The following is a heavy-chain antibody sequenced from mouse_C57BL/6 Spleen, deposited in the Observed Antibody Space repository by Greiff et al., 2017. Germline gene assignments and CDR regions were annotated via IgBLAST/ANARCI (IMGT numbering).Heavy chain of an antibody. CDR1: GYTFPSYW. J-gene: IGHJ2*01. Sequence: QVQLQQPGAELVKPGASVKLSCKASGYTFPSYWMHWVQQRPGRGLEWIGRIDPNSGGTKYHEKFKSKATLTVDKPSTTAYLQLSSLTSEDSAVYDGARRDNYEGYYFDYWGQGTTLTVSS. V-gene: IGHV1-72*01. CDR2: IDPNSGGT. D-gene: IGHD1-3*01. CDR3: ARRDNYEGYYFDY.